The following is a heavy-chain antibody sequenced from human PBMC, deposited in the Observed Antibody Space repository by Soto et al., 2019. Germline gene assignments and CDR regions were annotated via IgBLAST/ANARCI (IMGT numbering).Heavy chain of an antibody. J-gene: IGHJ6*02. CDR2: ISGSGGST. V-gene: IGHV3-23*01. D-gene: IGHD3-10*01. CDR3: AKEGTMVAYYYYYYGMDV. CDR1: GFTFSSYA. Sequence: EVQLLESGGGLVQPGGSLRLSCAASGFTFSSYAMSWVRQAPGKGLEWVSAISGSGGSTYYADSVKGRFTISRDNSKNTLYLQMNSLRAGDTAVYYCAKEGTMVAYYYYYYGMDVWGQGTTVTVSS.